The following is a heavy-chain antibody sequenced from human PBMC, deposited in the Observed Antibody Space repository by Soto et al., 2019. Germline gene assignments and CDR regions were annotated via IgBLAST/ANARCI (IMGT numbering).Heavy chain of an antibody. CDR1: GFTFSSYS. CDR2: ISSSSSTM. D-gene: IGHD1-26*01. Sequence: GGSLRLSCAASGFTFSSYSMNWVRQAPGKGLEWVSYISSSSSTMYYADSVKGRFTISRDNAKNSLYLQMNSLRAEDTAVYYCARDRWAQWELFSYWGQGTLVTVSS. CDR3: ARDRWAQWELFSY. V-gene: IGHV3-48*01. J-gene: IGHJ4*02.